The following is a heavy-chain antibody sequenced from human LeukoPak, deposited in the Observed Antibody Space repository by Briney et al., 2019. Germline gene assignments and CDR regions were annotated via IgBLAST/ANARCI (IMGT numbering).Heavy chain of an antibody. V-gene: IGHV4-34*01. D-gene: IGHD3-9*01. CDR1: GRSFRGYY. J-gene: IGHJ5*02. CDR3: ARRMPAYDIPPKRFDP. Sequence: SETLSLPCAVYGRSFRGYYWSWIRQPPGKGLEWIGEINHSGSTNYNPSLKSRVTISVDTSKNQFSLKLSSVTAADTAVYYCARRMPAYDIPPKRFDPWGQGTLVTVSS. CDR2: INHSGST.